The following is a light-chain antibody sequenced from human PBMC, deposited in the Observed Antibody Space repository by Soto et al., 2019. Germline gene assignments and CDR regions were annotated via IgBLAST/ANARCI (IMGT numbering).Light chain of an antibody. J-gene: IGKJ2*01. CDR1: QSISSY. CDR2: AAS. CDR3: QQSYSTPPYT. Sequence: DIQMTQSPSSLSASVGDRVTITCRASQSISSYLNWYQQKPGKAPKLLLYAASILQSGVPSRFSGSGSGTDFTLTISSLQPEDCATYYCQQSYSTPPYTFGQGTKLEIK. V-gene: IGKV1-39*01.